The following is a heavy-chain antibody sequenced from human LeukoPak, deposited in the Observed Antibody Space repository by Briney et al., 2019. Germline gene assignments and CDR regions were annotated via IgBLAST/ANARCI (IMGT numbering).Heavy chain of an antibody. CDR2: IIPIFGTA. V-gene: IGHV1-69*05. CDR1: GGTFSSYA. J-gene: IGHJ6*03. CDR3: ARALSRQWFGPQVYYYYMDV. D-gene: IGHD3-10*01. Sequence: SSVKVSCKASGGTFSSYAISWVRQAPGQGLEWMGRIIPIFGTANYAQKFQGRVTITTDESTSTAYMELSSLRSEDTAVYYCARALSRQWFGPQVYYYYMDVWGKGTTVTVSS.